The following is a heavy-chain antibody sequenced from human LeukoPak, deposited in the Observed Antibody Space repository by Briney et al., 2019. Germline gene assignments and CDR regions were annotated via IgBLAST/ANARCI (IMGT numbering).Heavy chain of an antibody. CDR1: GYSFTSYW. J-gene: IGHJ4*02. Sequence: GESLKISCKGSGYSFTSYWIGWVRQMPGKGLEWMGIIYPGDSDTRYSPSLQGQVTISADKSISTAYLQWSSLKASDTAMYYCATYSSRGAYYFDYWGQGTLVTVSS. CDR3: ATYSSRGAYYFDY. CDR2: IYPGDSDT. V-gene: IGHV5-51*01. D-gene: IGHD6-19*01.